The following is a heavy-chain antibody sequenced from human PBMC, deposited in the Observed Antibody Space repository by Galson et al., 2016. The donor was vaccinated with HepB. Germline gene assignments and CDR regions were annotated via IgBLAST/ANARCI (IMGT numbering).Heavy chain of an antibody. Sequence: LRLSCAASGFTFDQYAMHWVRQGPGKGLEWVSGISWNSGSIDYADSVKGRFTVSRDNAKNSLYLQMNSLRAEDTALYFCARDRSGRYYYYGMDVWGKGTTVTVSS. CDR3: ARDRSGRYYYYGMDV. V-gene: IGHV3-9*01. CDR1: GFTFDQYA. CDR2: ISWNSGSI. J-gene: IGHJ6*04. D-gene: IGHD3-16*01.